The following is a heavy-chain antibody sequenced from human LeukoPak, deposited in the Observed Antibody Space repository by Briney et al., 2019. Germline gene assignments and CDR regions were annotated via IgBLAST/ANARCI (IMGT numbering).Heavy chain of an antibody. CDR1: GYTFTSYD. D-gene: IGHD3-9*01. J-gene: IGHJ4*02. V-gene: IGHV1-8*01. CDR2: MNPNSGNT. Sequence: GASVKVSCRASGYTFTSYDINWVRQATGQGLEWMGWMNPNSGNTGYAQKFQDRVTMTRNTSISTAYMELSSLRSEDTAVYYCARESYDILTGYYDWGQGTLVTVSS. CDR3: ARESYDILTGYYD.